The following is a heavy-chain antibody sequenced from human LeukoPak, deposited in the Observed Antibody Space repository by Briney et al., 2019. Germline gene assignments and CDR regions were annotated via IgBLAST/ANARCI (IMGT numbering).Heavy chain of an antibody. Sequence: SETLSLTCTDSGGSISSYYWSWIRQPPGKGLEWIGYIYYSGSTNYNPSLKSRVTISVDTSKNQFSLKLSSVTAADTAVYYCARSPIVVVPAAKAYYYYGMDVWGQGTTVTVSS. CDR3: ARSPIVVVPAAKAYYYYGMDV. CDR1: GGSISSYY. D-gene: IGHD2-2*01. V-gene: IGHV4-59*01. J-gene: IGHJ6*02. CDR2: IYYSGST.